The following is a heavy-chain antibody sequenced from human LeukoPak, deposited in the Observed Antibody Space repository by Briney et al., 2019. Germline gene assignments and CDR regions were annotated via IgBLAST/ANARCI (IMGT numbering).Heavy chain of an antibody. CDR2: ISGSNSYI. J-gene: IGHJ4*02. V-gene: IGHV3-21*01. Sequence: GGSLRLSCAASGFTFNSYSMNWVRQAPGKGLEWVSSISGSNSYIYYADSMKGRFTISRDNAKNSLYLQMNSLRAEDTAVYYCAREGKTRNWNYYQAKPIYWGQGTLVTVSS. D-gene: IGHD1-7*01. CDR3: AREGKTRNWNYYQAKPIY. CDR1: GFTFNSYS.